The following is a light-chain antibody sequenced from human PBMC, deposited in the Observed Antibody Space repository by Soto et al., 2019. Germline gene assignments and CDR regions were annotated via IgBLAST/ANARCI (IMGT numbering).Light chain of an antibody. CDR1: QSVSSY. J-gene: IGKJ2*01. CDR2: EAS. CDR3: QQRNNWPPGT. V-gene: IGKV3-11*01. Sequence: EIVLTQSPATLSLSPGERATLSCRASQSVSSYLAWYQQKPGQAPRLLIYEASNRATGIPARFTGSGSGTDFTLTIRSLEPEDFAVYYCQQRNNWPPGTFGQGTNLEIK.